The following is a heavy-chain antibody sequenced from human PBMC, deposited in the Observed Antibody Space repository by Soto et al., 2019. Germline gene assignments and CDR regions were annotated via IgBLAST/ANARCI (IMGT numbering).Heavy chain of an antibody. CDR1: GYSITAGGYY. D-gene: IGHD6-19*01. V-gene: IGHV4-31*03. CDR3: ARMYSSGSGWFHP. Sequence: SETLSLTCFVSGYSITAGGYYWSWIRHHPGKGLEWIGSFYSSGSIIYNPSLRSRVSIXXXXSXNXFXMXXXSVTXADTARYYCARMYSSGSGWFHPWGQGTLVTVSS. J-gene: IGHJ5*02. CDR2: FYSSGSI.